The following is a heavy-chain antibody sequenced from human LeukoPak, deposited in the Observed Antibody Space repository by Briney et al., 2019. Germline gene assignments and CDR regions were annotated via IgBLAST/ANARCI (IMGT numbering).Heavy chain of an antibody. CDR1: GYTFTGYY. V-gene: IGHV1-2*02. D-gene: IGHD6-19*01. Sequence: ASVKVSCKASGYTFTGYYMHWVRQAPGQGLEWMGWINPNSGGTNYAQKFQGRVTMTRDTSISTAYMELSSLRSEDTAVYYCARDPTTSIAVAGTEDAFDIWGQGTMVTVSS. CDR3: ARDPTTSIAVAGTEDAFDI. CDR2: INPNSGGT. J-gene: IGHJ3*02.